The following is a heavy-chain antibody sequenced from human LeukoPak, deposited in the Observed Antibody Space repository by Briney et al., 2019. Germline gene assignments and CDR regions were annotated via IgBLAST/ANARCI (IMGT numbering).Heavy chain of an antibody. CDR2: IYHSGST. D-gene: IGHD2-2*01. J-gene: IGHJ4*02. Sequence: SETLSLTCAVSGVSISSSNWWSWVRQPPGKGLEWIGEIYHSGSTNYNPSLKSRVTISVDKSKNQFSLKLSSVTAADTAVYYCARRTSPRGVVVPAPDDYFDYWGQGTLVTVSS. V-gene: IGHV4-4*02. CDR1: GVSISSSNW. CDR3: ARRTSPRGVVVPAPDDYFDY.